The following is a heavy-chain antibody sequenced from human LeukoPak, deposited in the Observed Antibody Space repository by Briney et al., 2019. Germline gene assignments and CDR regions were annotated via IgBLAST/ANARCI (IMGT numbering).Heavy chain of an antibody. D-gene: IGHD6-19*01. CDR1: GGSFSGYH. Sequence: SETLSLTCTIYGGSFSGYHWTWIRQPPGKGLEWIGYIYYSGSTNYNPSLKSRVTISVDTSKNQFSLKLSSVTAADPAVYYFAREGSDWNYYYYMDVWGKGTTVTISS. CDR2: IYYSGST. V-gene: IGHV4-59*01. CDR3: AREGSDWNYYYYMDV. J-gene: IGHJ6*03.